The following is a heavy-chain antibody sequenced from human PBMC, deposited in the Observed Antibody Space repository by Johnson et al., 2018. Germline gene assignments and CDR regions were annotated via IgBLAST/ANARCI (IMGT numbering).Heavy chain of an antibody. V-gene: IGHV1-46*01. CDR1: GYTFTSYY. J-gene: IGHJ6*02. CDR3: ARDRLLYDSAYYYYYYGMDV. D-gene: IGHD3-3*01. Sequence: QVQLVQSGAEVKKPGASVKVSCKASGYTFTSYYMHWVRQAPGQGLEWMGIINPSGGSTSYAQKFQGRVTMTRDTSTSTVYMGLSSLRSEDTAVYYCARDRLLYDSAYYYYYYGMDVWGQGTTVTVSS. CDR2: INPSGGST.